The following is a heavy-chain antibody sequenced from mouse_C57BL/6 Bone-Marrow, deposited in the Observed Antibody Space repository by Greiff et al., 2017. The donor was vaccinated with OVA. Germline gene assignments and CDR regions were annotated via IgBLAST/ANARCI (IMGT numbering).Heavy chain of an antibody. CDR2: ISSGGSYT. CDR1: GFTFSSYG. D-gene: IGHD3-3*01. Sequence: EVKLLESGGDLVKPGGSLKLSCAASGFTFSSYGMSWVRQTPDKRLEWVATISSGGSYTYYPDSVKGRFTISRDNDKNTLYLQMSSLKSEDTAMYYCARLSLGYAMDYWGQGTSVTVSS. CDR3: ARLSLGYAMDY. J-gene: IGHJ4*01. V-gene: IGHV5-6*01.